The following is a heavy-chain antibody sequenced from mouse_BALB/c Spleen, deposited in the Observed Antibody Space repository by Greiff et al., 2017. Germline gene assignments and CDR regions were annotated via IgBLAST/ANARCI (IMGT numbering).Heavy chain of an antibody. CDR3: ARDDDGYYYAMDY. V-gene: IGHV5-6-3*01. CDR1: GFTFSSYG. J-gene: IGHJ4*01. D-gene: IGHD2-3*01. CDR2: INSNGGST. Sequence: EVKLVESGGGLVQPGGSLKLSCAASGFTFSSYGMSWVRQTPDKRLELVATINSNGGSTYYPDSVKGRFTISRDNAKNTLYLQMSSLKSEDTAMYYCARDDDGYYYAMDYWGQGTSVTVSS.